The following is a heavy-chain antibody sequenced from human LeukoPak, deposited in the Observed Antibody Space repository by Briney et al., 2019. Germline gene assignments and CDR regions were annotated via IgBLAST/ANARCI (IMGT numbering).Heavy chain of an antibody. Sequence: SETLSLTCTVSGGSISSYYWSWIRQPPGKGLEWIGYIYYSGSTHYNPSLKSRVSISVDTSKNQFSLKLSSVTAADTAVYYCARTTEGYCRSTSCYDFSYSYYMDVWGKGTTVTISS. CDR2: IYYSGST. CDR1: GGSISSYY. J-gene: IGHJ6*03. V-gene: IGHV4-59*01. D-gene: IGHD2-2*01. CDR3: ARTTEGYCRSTSCYDFSYSYYMDV.